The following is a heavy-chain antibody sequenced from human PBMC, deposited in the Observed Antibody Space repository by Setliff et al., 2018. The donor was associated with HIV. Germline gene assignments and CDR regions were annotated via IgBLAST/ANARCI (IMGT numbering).Heavy chain of an antibody. J-gene: IGHJ4*02. CDR1: GFTFSSYC. CDR2: IKQDER. CDR3: AGSRGYFVQAD. V-gene: IGHV3-7*01. D-gene: IGHD3-22*01. Sequence: GGSLRLSCVASGFTFSSYCMDWFRQAPGKGLEWVAIIKQDERRYVDSVKGRFTISRDDARNSLYLQMNNLRVEDTAVYYCAGSRGYFVQADWGQGTLVTVSS.